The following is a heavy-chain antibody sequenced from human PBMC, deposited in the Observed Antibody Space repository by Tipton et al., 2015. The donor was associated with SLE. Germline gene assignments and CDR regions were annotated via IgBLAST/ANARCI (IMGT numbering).Heavy chain of an antibody. CDR1: GFTFSRYW. CDR3: ARGIDPSSSRISDY. Sequence: SLSCAASGFTFSRYWMHWVRQAPGKGLVWVARTNEDGSITSYEASVKGRFTISRDNAKNTLYLQMNSLRAEDTALYYCARGIDPSSSRISDYWGQGTLVSVSS. D-gene: IGHD6-19*01. J-gene: IGHJ4*02. CDR2: TNEDGSIT. V-gene: IGHV3-74*01.